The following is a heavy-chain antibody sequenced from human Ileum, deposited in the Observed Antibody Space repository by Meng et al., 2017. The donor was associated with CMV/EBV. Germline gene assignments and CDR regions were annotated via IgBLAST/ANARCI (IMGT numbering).Heavy chain of an antibody. CDR3: AKKYTGSFDY. CDR2: MYSGGRT. Sequence: GGSLRLSCAGSGVSVITSNMTWVRQAPGKGLEWVSAMYSGGRTYYADSVKGRFTISRDNSKNMMYLQMNSLRAEDTAVYYCAKKYTGSFDYWGQGTLVTVSS. V-gene: IGHV3-53*01. D-gene: IGHD1-26*01. CDR1: GVSVITSN. J-gene: IGHJ4*02.